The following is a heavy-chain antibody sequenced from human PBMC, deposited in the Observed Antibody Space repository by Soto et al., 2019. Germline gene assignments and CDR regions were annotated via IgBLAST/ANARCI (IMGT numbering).Heavy chain of an antibody. V-gene: IGHV1-2*04. CDR1: GYTFTGYY. J-gene: IGHJ4*02. Sequence: ASVKVSCKASGYTFTGYYMHWVRQAPGQGLEWMGWINPNSGGTNYAQKFQGWVTMTRDTSISTAYMELSRLRSDDTAVYYCARGGTYYGYSYYDYWGQGTLVTVSS. CDR3: ARGGTYYGYSYYDY. D-gene: IGHD5-18*01. CDR2: INPNSGGT.